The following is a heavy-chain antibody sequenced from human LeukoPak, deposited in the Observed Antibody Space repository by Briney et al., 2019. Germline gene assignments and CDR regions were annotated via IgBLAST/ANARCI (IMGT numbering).Heavy chain of an antibody. V-gene: IGHV3-30*18. J-gene: IGHJ4*02. CDR3: AKAWRGGDCYSLFDY. Sequence: GGSLRLSCAASGFTFSSHGMHWVRQAPGKGLEWVAVISYDENNKYYADSVKGRFTISRDNSKNTLYLQMSSLRAEDTAVYYCAKAWRGGDCYSLFDYWGQGTLVTVSS. CDR2: ISYDENNK. D-gene: IGHD2-21*02. CDR1: GFTFSSHG.